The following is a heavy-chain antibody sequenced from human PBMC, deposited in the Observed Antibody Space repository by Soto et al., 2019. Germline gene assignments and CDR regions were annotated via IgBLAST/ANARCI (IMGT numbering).Heavy chain of an antibody. J-gene: IGHJ3*02. Sequence: ASVKVSCKASGYTFNSYGISWVRQAPGQGLEWMGWISAYNGNTNYAQKLQGRVTMTTDTSTSTAYMELRSLRSDDTAVYYCARVQKVVITSAFDIWGQGTMVTVSS. CDR2: ISAYNGNT. CDR3: ARVQKVVITSAFDI. V-gene: IGHV1-18*01. D-gene: IGHD3-22*01. CDR1: GYTFNSYG.